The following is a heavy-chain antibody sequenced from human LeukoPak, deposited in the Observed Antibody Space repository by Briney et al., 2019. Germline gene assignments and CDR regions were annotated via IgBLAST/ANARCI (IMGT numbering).Heavy chain of an antibody. CDR3: AKDYYGSGSSSCGMDV. J-gene: IGHJ6*02. V-gene: IGHV3-30-3*01. D-gene: IGHD3-10*01. CDR2: ISYDGSNK. Sequence: GGSLRLSCAASGFTFSSYVIHWVRQAPGKGLEWVAMISYDGSNKYYADSVKGRFTISRDNSKNTLYLQMNSLKTEDTAVYYCAKDYYGSGSSSCGMDVWGQGTTVTVSS. CDR1: GFTFSSYV.